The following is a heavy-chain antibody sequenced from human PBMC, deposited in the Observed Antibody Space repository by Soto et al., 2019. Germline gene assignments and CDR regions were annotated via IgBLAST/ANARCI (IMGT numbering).Heavy chain of an antibody. Sequence: SETLSLTCTVSGGSISRSSYYWGWIRQSPGKGLEWIGSIHYSGSTYYNPSLKSRVTKSVDTSKNQFSLKLSSVTAADTAVYYCARSAFYNGGGYYYGHFDYWGQGTLVTVSS. J-gene: IGHJ4*02. CDR3: ARSAFYNGGGYYYGHFDY. CDR2: IHYSGST. D-gene: IGHD3-22*01. CDR1: GGSISRSSYY. V-gene: IGHV4-39*01.